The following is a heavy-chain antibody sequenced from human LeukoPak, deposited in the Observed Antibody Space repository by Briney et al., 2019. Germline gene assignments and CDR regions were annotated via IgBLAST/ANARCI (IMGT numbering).Heavy chain of an antibody. Sequence: PSETLSLTCAVYGGSFSGYYWSWIRQPPGKGLEWIGEINHSGSTNDNPSLKSRVTISVDTSKNQFSLKLSSVTAADTAVYYCARFKPHPRIAAHYYYGMDVWGQGTTVTVSS. J-gene: IGHJ6*02. V-gene: IGHV4-34*01. CDR2: INHSGST. CDR1: GGSFSGYY. CDR3: ARFKPHPRIAAHYYYGMDV. D-gene: IGHD2-15*01.